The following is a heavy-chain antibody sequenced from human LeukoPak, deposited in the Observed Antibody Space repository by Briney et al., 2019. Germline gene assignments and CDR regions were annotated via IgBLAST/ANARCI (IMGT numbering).Heavy chain of an antibody. Sequence: GASVKVSCKASGYTFTGYYMHWVRQAPGQGLEWMGWINPNSGGTNYAQKFQGRVTMTRDTSISTAYMELSRLRSDDTAVYYCARAGRFGELHRWFDPWGQGTLVTVSS. V-gene: IGHV1-2*02. CDR2: INPNSGGT. D-gene: IGHD3-10*01. CDR1: GYTFTGYY. J-gene: IGHJ5*02. CDR3: ARAGRFGELHRWFDP.